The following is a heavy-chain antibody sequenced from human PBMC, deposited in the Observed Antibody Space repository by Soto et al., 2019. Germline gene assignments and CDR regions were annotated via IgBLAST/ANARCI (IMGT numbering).Heavy chain of an antibody. CDR3: VKGTLGYCSGGSCYSGYYYGMDV. CDR1: GFTFSSYA. Sequence: EVQLVESGGGLVQPGGSLRLSCSASGFTFSSYAMHWVRQAPGKGLEYVSAISSNGGSTYYADSVKGRFTISRDNSKNTLYLQMSSLRAEDTAVYYCVKGTLGYCSGGSCYSGYYYGMDVWGQGTTVTVSS. CDR2: ISSNGGST. D-gene: IGHD2-15*01. J-gene: IGHJ6*02. V-gene: IGHV3-64D*06.